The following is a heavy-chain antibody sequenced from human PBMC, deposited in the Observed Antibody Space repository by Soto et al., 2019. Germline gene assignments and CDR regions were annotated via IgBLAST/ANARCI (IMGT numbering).Heavy chain of an antibody. J-gene: IGHJ4*02. CDR2: MNPNSGNT. CDR1: GYTFTSYD. CDR3: ARGQKLTRYYDFWSGYQIDX. V-gene: IGHV1-8*01. Sequence: ASVKVSCKASGYTFTSYDINWVRQATGQGLEWMGWMNPNSGNTGYAQKFQGRVTMTRNTSISTAYMELSSLRSEDTAVYYCARGQKLTRYYDFWSGYQIDXWGQGTLVTVSS. D-gene: IGHD3-3*01.